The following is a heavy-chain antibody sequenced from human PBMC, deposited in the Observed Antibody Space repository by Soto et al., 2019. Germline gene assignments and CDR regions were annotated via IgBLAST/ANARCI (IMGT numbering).Heavy chain of an antibody. J-gene: IGHJ4*02. V-gene: IGHV3-21*01. D-gene: IGHD4-17*01. CDR1: GFTFSSYS. CDR2: ISSSSSYI. CDR3: ARVGPHVRLPGFDY. Sequence: EVQLVESGGGLVKPGGSLRLSCAASGFTFSSYSMNWVRQAPGKGLEWVSSISSSSSYIYYADSVKGRFTTSRDNAKNSLYLQMNSLRAEDTAVYYCARVGPHVRLPGFDYWGQGTLVTVSS.